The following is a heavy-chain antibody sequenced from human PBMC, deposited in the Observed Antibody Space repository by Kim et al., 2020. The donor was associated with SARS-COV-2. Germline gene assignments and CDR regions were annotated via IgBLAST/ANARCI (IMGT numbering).Heavy chain of an antibody. Sequence: SVKVSCKASGGTFSSYAISWVRQAPGQGLEWMGGIIPIFGTANYAQKFQGRVTITADESTSTAYMELSSLRSEDTAVYYCARGPYYGSGSYYNLIDYYYGMDVWGQGTTVTVSS. CDR1: GGTFSSYA. J-gene: IGHJ6*02. CDR3: ARGPYYGSGSYYNLIDYYYGMDV. V-gene: IGHV1-69*13. D-gene: IGHD3-10*01. CDR2: IIPIFGTA.